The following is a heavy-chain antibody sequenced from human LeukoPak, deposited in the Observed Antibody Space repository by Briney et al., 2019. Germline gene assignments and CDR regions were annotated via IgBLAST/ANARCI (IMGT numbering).Heavy chain of an antibody. D-gene: IGHD3-10*01. Sequence: ASVKVSCKASGYTFTSYDINWVRQATGQGLEWMGWMNPNSGNTGYAQKFQGRVTMTRNTSISTAYMELSSLRSEDTAVYYCARRNLWFGETRYYFDYWGQGTLVTVSS. CDR2: MNPNSGNT. CDR3: ARRNLWFGETRYYFDY. J-gene: IGHJ4*02. V-gene: IGHV1-8*01. CDR1: GYTFTSYD.